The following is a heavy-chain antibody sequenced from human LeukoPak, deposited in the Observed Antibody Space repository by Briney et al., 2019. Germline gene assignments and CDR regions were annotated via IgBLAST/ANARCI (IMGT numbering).Heavy chain of an antibody. CDR3: XXVXXDYGDYDGVLFDY. CDR1: GFTFSSYS. Sequence: SGGSLRLSCAASGFTFSSYSMNWVRQAPGKGLEWVSYISSSSSTIYYADSVKGRFTISRDNAKNSLYLQMNSLRDEDTAVYYXXXVXXDYGDYDGVLFDYWGQGTLVTVSS. CDR2: ISSSSSTI. J-gene: IGHJ4*02. D-gene: IGHD4-17*01. V-gene: IGHV3-48*02.